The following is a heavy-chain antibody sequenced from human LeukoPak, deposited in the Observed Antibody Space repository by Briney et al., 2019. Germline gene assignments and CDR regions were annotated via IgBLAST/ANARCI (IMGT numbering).Heavy chain of an antibody. D-gene: IGHD1-1*01. J-gene: IGHJ4*02. V-gene: IGHV3-48*03. CDR3: ARDGGPTASGFRPHWFDC. CDR2: ISSSGATI. CDR1: GFTFSDYE. Sequence: TGGSLRLSCAASGFTFSDYEMNWIRQAPGKGLEWVSYISSSGATIHYADSVKGRFTISRDNAKNSLYLQMDSLRAEDTAVYYYARDGGPTASGFRPHWFDCWGQGTLVTVSS.